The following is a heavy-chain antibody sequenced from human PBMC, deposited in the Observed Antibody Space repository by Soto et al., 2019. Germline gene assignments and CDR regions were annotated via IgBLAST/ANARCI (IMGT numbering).Heavy chain of an antibody. J-gene: IGHJ6*02. CDR2: IYTSGST. Sequence: SETLSLTCTFSCGSIISYYWSWVRQPAGKGLEWIGRIYTSGSTNYNPSPKSRVTMSVDTSKNQFSLKLSSVTAADTAVYYCARDRYYGSGSYYKYYYGMDVWGQGTTVTVS. V-gene: IGHV4-4*07. CDR1: CGSIISYY. D-gene: IGHD3-10*01. CDR3: ARDRYYGSGSYYKYYYGMDV.